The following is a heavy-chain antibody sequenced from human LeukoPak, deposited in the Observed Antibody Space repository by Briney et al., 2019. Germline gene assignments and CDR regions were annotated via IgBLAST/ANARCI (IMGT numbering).Heavy chain of an antibody. J-gene: IGHJ4*02. CDR1: GGSISGNY. CDR3: ARHERYCSGGSCYPYYFDY. D-gene: IGHD2-15*01. V-gene: IGHV4-4*07. CDR2: IYSSGST. Sequence: PSETLSLTCTVSGGSISGNYWTWIRQPAGKGLEWIGRIYSSGSTNYNPSLKSRVTISVDTSKNQFSLKLSSVTAADTAVYYCARHERYCSGGSCYPYYFDYWGQGTLVTVSS.